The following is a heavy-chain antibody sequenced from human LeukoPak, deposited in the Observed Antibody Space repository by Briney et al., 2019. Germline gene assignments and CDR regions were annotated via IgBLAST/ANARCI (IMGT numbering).Heavy chain of an antibody. CDR1: GYSISSGYY. V-gene: IGHV4-38-2*01. Sequence: PSETLSLTCAVSGYSISSGYYWGWIRQPPGKGLEWIGNIFHSGTTFYNSSLKSRVTISVDTPKNQFSLRLSSVTAADTAVYYCARRRDSGRFDPWGQGTLVTVSS. CDR2: IFHSGTT. J-gene: IGHJ5*02. D-gene: IGHD5-12*01. CDR3: ARRRDSGRFDP.